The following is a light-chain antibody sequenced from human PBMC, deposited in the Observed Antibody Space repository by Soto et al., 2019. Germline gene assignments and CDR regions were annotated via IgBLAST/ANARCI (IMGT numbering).Light chain of an antibody. V-gene: IGKV3-15*01. CDR1: QSVNNN. J-gene: IGKJ2*01. CDR2: GAS. Sequence: EIRLTQSPASLSVSPGERATLSCRASQSVNNNLAWYQQKHGQAPRLHIYGASTRATGIPGRFRGSGSGTEFTLTITSLQSEDFAVYFCQQYNNWPPDTFGQGTKLEIK. CDR3: QQYNNWPPDT.